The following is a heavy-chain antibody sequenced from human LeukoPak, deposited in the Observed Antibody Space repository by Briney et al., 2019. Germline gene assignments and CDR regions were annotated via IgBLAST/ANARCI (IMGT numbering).Heavy chain of an antibody. D-gene: IGHD3-9*01. CDR3: ARSITIFRLVIIRG. CDR1: GGSISSGDYY. Sequence: NPSETLSLTCTVSGGSISSGDYYWSWIRQPPGKGLEWIGYIYYSGSTYYNPSLKSRVTISVDTSKNQFSLKLSSVTAADTAVYYCARSITIFRLVIIRGWGQGTLVTVSS. V-gene: IGHV4-30-4*01. J-gene: IGHJ4*02. CDR2: IYYSGST.